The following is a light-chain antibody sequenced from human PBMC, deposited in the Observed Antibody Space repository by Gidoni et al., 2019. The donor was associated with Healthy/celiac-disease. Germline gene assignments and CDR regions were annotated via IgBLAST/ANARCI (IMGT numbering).Light chain of an antibody. CDR2: EGS. J-gene: IGLJ3*02. V-gene: IGLV2-23*01. Sequence: QSALTHPASVSGSPGQSITISCTGTSSDFGSYNLVSWYQPHPGKAPKLMIYEGSKRPSGVSNRFSGSKSGNTASLTISGLQAEDEADYYCCSYAGSSTLWVFGGGTKLTVL. CDR1: SSDFGSYNL. CDR3: CSYAGSSTLWV.